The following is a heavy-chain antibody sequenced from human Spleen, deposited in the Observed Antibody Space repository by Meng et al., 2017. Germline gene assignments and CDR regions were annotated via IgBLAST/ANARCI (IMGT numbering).Heavy chain of an antibody. CDR1: GFTFSSYG. J-gene: IGHJ5*02. V-gene: IGHV3-74*01. CDR2: IRFDGSIT. CDR3: ARSDWFDP. Sequence: GGSLRLSCAASGFTFSSYGMHWVRQAPGKGLVWVSRIRFDGSITVYADSVKGRFTISRDNAKNTMYLQMNSLRAEDTAVYYCARSDWFDPWGQGTAVTVSS.